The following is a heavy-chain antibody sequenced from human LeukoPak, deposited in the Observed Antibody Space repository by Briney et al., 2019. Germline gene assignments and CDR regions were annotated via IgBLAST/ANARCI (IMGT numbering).Heavy chain of an antibody. Sequence: SETLSLTCAVYGGSFSSYYWSWIRQPPGKGLEWIGYIYYSGSTNYNPSLKSRVTISVDTSKNQFSLKLSSVTAADTAVYYCARSGPNVEMATNFDYWGQGTLVTVSS. CDR2: IYYSGST. D-gene: IGHD5-24*01. CDR3: ARSGPNVEMATNFDY. CDR1: GGSFSSYY. J-gene: IGHJ4*02. V-gene: IGHV4-59*01.